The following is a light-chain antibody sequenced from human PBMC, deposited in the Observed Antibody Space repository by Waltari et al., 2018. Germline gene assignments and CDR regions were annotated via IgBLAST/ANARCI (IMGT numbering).Light chain of an antibody. CDR2: DVN. CDR3: CAYAGSAI. Sequence: QSALTQPRSVSGSPGQSVTISCTGTSSDVGSSNYVCWYQQHPGKAPRLMIYDVNKRPSGVPDRFSGSKSGNTASLTISGLQAEDEADYYCCAYAGSAIFGGGTELTVL. J-gene: IGLJ2*01. V-gene: IGLV2-11*01. CDR1: SSDVGSSNY.